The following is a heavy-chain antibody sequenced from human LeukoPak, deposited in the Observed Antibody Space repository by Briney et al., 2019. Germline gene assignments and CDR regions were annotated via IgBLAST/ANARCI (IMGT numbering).Heavy chain of an antibody. D-gene: IGHD2-2*01. Sequence: GASVKVSCKASGGTFSSYAISWVRQAPGQGLEWMGWISAYNGNTNYAQKLQGRVTMTTDTSTSTAYMELRSLRSDDTAVYYCARDPIGYCSSTSCYFPFDYWGQGTLVTVSS. CDR2: ISAYNGNT. CDR3: ARDPIGYCSSTSCYFPFDY. J-gene: IGHJ4*02. V-gene: IGHV1-18*01. CDR1: GGTFSSYA.